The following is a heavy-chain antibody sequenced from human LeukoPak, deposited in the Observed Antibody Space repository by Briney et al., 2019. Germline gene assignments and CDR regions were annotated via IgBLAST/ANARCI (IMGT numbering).Heavy chain of an antibody. CDR1: GYTFTGYY. J-gene: IGHJ6*03. V-gene: IGHV1-2*02. D-gene: IGHD1-1*01. CDR3: ARGPPGTVHYYMDV. CDR2: INPNSGGT. Sequence: ASVKVSCKASGYTFTGYYMHWVRQAPGQGLEWMGWINPNSGGTNYAQKFQGRVTMTSDTSISTAYMELSRLRSDDTAVYYCARGPPGTVHYYMDVWGKGTTVTVSS.